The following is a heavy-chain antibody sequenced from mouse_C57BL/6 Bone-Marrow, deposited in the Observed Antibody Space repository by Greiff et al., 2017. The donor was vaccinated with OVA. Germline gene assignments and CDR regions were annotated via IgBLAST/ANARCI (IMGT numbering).Heavy chain of an antibody. Sequence: QVQLKQPGAELVKPGASVKLSCKASGYTFTSYWMQWVKQRPGQGLEWIGEIDPSDSYTNYNQKFKGKATLTVDTSSSTAYMQLSSLTSEDSAVYYCASYSNYGDWYFYVWCRGTTVTVTS. V-gene: IGHV1-50*01. J-gene: IGHJ1*03. D-gene: IGHD2-5*01. CDR1: GYTFTSYW. CDR2: IDPSDSYT. CDR3: ASYSNYGDWYFYV.